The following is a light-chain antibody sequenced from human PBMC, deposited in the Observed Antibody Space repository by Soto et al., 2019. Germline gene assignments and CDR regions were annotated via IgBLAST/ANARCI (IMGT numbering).Light chain of an antibody. V-gene: IGKV1-39*01. CDR2: AAS. Sequence: DIQMTQSPSSLSASVGDRVTITFLSSQSISSYLNWYQQKVGKAPKLLIYAASSLQSGVPSRFSGSGSGTDFTLTISSLQPEDFATYYCQQSYSTPQITFGQGAKVDIK. CDR1: QSISSY. CDR3: QQSYSTPQIT. J-gene: IGKJ1*01.